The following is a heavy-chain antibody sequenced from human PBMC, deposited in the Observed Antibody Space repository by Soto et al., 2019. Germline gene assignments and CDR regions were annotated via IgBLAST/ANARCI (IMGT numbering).Heavy chain of an antibody. Sequence: GGSLRLSCSASGFTFNSYAMHWVRQAPGKGLEFVSAISSYGADTYYADSVEGRFAISRDNSKNTLYLQMNTLKTEDTAVYYCAADFPAGGYPIDYWGQGTLVTVSS. CDR2: ISSYGADT. V-gene: IGHV3-64*04. CDR3: AADFPAGGYPIDY. D-gene: IGHD5-12*01. J-gene: IGHJ4*02. CDR1: GFTFNSYA.